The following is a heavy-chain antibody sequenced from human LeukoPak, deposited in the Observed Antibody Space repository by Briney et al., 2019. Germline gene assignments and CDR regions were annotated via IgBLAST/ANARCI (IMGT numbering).Heavy chain of an antibody. V-gene: IGHV3-53*04. J-gene: IGHJ3*02. CDR2: IYSGGST. D-gene: IGHD3-10*01. Sequence: GGSLRLSCEASGFTVSSNYMSWVRQAPGKGLEWVSVIYSGGSTYYADSVKGRFTISRHNSKNTLYLQMNSLRAEDTAVYYCARESGSVSCSFDAFDIWGQGTMVTVSS. CDR3: ARESGSVSCSFDAFDI. CDR1: GFTVSSNY.